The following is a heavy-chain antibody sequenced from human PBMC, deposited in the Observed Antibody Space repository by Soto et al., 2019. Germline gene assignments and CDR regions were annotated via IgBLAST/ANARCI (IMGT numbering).Heavy chain of an antibody. CDR2: ISYDGSNE. CDR1: GFAFSSYV. J-gene: IGHJ4*02. CDR3: AKDTYFYDTSGYYIFDY. D-gene: IGHD3-22*01. Sequence: GWSLSLSCAASGFAFSSYVVHWFRQAPGKGLEWVAGISYDGSNEHYTDSVKGRFTISRDNSKNTLYLQMNSLRAEDTAVYYCAKDTYFYDTSGYYIFDYWGQGTLVTVSS. V-gene: IGHV3-30*18.